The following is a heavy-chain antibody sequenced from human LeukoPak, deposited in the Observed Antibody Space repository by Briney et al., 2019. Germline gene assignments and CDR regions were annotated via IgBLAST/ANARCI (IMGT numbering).Heavy chain of an antibody. CDR2: IYTSGST. Sequence: SSETLSLTCTVSGGSISSGSYYWSWIRQPAGKGLEWIGRIYTSGSTNYNPSLKSRVTISIDTSKNQFSLMLTSVTAADTAVYYCARRSKAKGYGYSQKQNYFDYWGQGALVTVSS. CDR1: GGSISSGSYY. V-gene: IGHV4-61*02. CDR3: ARRSKAKGYGYSQKQNYFDY. D-gene: IGHD5-18*01. J-gene: IGHJ4*02.